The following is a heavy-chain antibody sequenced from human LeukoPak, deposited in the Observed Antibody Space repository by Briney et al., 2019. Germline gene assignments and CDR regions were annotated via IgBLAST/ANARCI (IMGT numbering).Heavy chain of an antibody. J-gene: IGHJ4*02. CDR3: ARARGERYCSGGSCYSVRYFDY. Sequence: PSETLSLTCTVSGGSISSSSYYWGWIRQPPGTGLEWIGRIYYSGSIYYNPSLKSRVTISVDTSKNQFSLKLSSVTAADTAVYYCARARGERYCSGGSCYSVRYFDYWGQGTLVTVSS. D-gene: IGHD2-15*01. V-gene: IGHV4-39*07. CDR1: GGSISSSSYY. CDR2: IYYSGSI.